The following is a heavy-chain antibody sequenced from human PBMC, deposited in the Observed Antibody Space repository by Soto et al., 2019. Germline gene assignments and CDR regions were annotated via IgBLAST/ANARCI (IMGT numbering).Heavy chain of an antibody. CDR3: AARGIAVRRNPLDY. D-gene: IGHD6-6*01. V-gene: IGHV1-58*01. CDR1: GFTFTSSA. J-gene: IGHJ4*02. Sequence: QMQLVQSGPEVKKPGTSVKVSCKASGFTFTSSAVQWVRQARGQRLEWIGWIVVGSGNTNYAQKFQERVTITRDMSTSTAYMELSSLRSEDTAVYYCAARGIAVRRNPLDYWGQGTLVTVSS. CDR2: IVVGSGNT.